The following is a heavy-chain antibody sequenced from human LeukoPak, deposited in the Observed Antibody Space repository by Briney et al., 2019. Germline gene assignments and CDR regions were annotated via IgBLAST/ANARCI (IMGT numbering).Heavy chain of an antibody. CDR1: GGSISSGSYY. V-gene: IGHV4-61*02. CDR3: ARVSVVGATSLFDY. J-gene: IGHJ4*02. Sequence: PSETLSLTCTVSGGSISSGSYYWSWIRQPAGKGLEWIGRIYTSGSTNYNPSLKSRVTISVDTSKNQFSLKLSSVTAADTAVYYCARVSVVGATSLFDYWGQGTLVTVSS. D-gene: IGHD1-26*01. CDR2: IYTSGST.